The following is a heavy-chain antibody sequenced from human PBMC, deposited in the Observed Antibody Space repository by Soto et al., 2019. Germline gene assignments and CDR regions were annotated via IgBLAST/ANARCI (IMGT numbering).Heavy chain of an antibody. CDR2: ISSSGTTI. V-gene: IGHV3-48*04. CDR3: VRFGGAAAGPGDY. D-gene: IGHD6-13*01. J-gene: IGHJ4*02. Sequence: PGGSLRLSCAASGFTFSTYTMNWVRQAPGKGLEWVSYISSSGTTIYYTDSVKGRFTISRDNAKKSLYLQMNSLRAEDTAVYYCVRFGGAAAGPGDYWGQGTLVTVSS. CDR1: GFTFSTYT.